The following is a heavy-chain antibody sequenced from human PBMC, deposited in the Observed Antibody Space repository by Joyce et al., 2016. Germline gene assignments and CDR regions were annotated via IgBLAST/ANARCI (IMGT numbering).Heavy chain of an antibody. CDR3: AKDRPRAQSDGGMD. CDR1: RFTFSSYV. V-gene: IGHV3-23*01. J-gene: IGHJ4*02. D-gene: IGHD4-23*01. CDR2: IDSGGGRT. Sequence: EVQLLESGGGLVQPGGSLRLSCAASRFTFSSYVMYWVRQAPGKGLECVSGIDSGGGRTYYADSVKGRFTISRDNSRNTLYLQMNSLRAEDTAVYYCAKDRPRAQSDGGMDWGQGTLVTVSP.